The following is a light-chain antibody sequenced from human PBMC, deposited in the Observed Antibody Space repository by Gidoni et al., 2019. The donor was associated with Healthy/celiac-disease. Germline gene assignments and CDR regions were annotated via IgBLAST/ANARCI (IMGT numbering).Light chain of an antibody. Sequence: EIVLTQSPGTLSLSPGERATLSCRASQSVSSSYLAWYQQKPGQAPWLLIYGASSRATGIPDRFSGSGSGTYFTLTISRLEPEDFAVYYCQQYGSSPPGLTFGGGTKVEIK. CDR1: QSVSSSY. J-gene: IGKJ4*01. CDR2: GAS. CDR3: QQYGSSPPGLT. V-gene: IGKV3-20*01.